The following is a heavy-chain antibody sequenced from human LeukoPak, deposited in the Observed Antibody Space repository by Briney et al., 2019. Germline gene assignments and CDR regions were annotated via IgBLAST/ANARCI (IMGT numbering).Heavy chain of an antibody. V-gene: IGHV4-34*01. CDR1: GGSFSGYY. CDR2: INHSGST. D-gene: IGHD6-13*01. J-gene: IGHJ1*01. Sequence: SETLSLTCAVYGGSFSGYYWSWLRQPPGKGLEWIGEINHSGSTNYNPSLKSRVTISVDTSKNQFSLKLSSVTAADTAVYYRARGRPYSSSWYPYQHWGQGTLVTVSS. CDR3: ARGRPYSSSWYPYQH.